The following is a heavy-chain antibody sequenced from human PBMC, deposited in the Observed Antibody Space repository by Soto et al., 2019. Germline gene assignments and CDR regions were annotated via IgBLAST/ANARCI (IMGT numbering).Heavy chain of an antibody. Sequence: PSETLSVTRAGSGGPISSGGYFWSWIRQPPGKGLEWIGYIYHSGSTYYNPSLKSRVTISVDRSKNQFSLKLTSVTAADTAVYFCASDKTTALIYTRAQRTPVPVSS. CDR2: IYHSGST. CDR3: ASDKTTALIYT. D-gene: IGHD1-7*01. J-gene: IGHJ4*01. V-gene: IGHV4-30-2*01. CDR1: GGPISSGGYF.